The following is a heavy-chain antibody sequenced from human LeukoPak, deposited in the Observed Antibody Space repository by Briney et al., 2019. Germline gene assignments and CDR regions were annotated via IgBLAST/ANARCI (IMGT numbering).Heavy chain of an antibody. V-gene: IGHV3-23*01. J-gene: IGHJ4*02. D-gene: IGHD5-24*01. CDR2: ISGTGGTI. CDR1: GFTFSSFA. CDR3: AKEGFGDGYNYYFDY. Sequence: PGGSLRLSCAASGFTFSSFAMRWVRQAPGKGLEWVSSISGTGGTIYYADSVKGRFTISRDNSKNTLYLQMNSLRAEDTAVYYCAKEGFGDGYNYYFDYWGQGTLVTVSS.